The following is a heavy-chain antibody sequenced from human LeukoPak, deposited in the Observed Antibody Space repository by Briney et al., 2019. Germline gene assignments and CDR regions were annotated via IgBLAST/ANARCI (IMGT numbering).Heavy chain of an antibody. V-gene: IGHV4-31*03. CDR2: IYYSGST. CDR1: GGSLSSVGYY. J-gene: IGHJ4*02. Sequence: SETLSLTCTVSGGSLSSVGYYWSWIRQHPGKGLEWIGYIYYSGSTYYSPSLKSRVTISVDTSKNQFSLKLSSVTAADTAVYYCARRPRGYSYGYFDYWGQGTLVTVSS. D-gene: IGHD5-18*01. CDR3: ARRPRGYSYGYFDY.